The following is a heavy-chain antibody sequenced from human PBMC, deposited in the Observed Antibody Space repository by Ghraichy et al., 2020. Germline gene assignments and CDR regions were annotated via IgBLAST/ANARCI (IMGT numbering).Heavy chain of an antibody. V-gene: IGHV3-33*01. D-gene: IGHD6-13*01. Sequence: GESLNISCVASGFTFNRYGMHWVRQAPGKGLEWVAVIWWDGSKEFYADSVKGRFNISRDDSKNTLYLQMDSLRVEDTGVYYCARDQWSSSSWPWGSAGYWGRGNLVTVSS. CDR1: GFTFNRYG. CDR3: ARDQWSSSSWPWGSAGY. CDR2: IWWDGSKE. J-gene: IGHJ4*02.